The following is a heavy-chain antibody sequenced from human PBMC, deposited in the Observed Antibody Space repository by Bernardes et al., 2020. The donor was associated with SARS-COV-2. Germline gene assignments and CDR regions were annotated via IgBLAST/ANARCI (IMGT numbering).Heavy chain of an antibody. V-gene: IGHV3-74*01. D-gene: IGHD6-6*01. CDR1: GFTFSSYW. CDR2: INSDGSST. CDR3: ASLSSSSSSIGPYYYYYYMDV. Sequence: GGSLRLSCAASGFTFSSYWMHWVRQAPGKGLVWVSRINSDGSSTSYADSVKGRFTISRDNAKNTLYLQMNSLRAEDTAVYYCASLSSSSSSIGPYYYYYYMDVWGKGTTVTVSS. J-gene: IGHJ6*03.